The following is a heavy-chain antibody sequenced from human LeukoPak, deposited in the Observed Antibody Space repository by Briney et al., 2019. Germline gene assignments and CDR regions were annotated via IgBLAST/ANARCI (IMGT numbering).Heavy chain of an antibody. CDR3: ARSIGYCSGGSCYGGGLDY. D-gene: IGHD2-15*01. CDR2: ISSSGSTI. CDR1: GFTFSSYA. Sequence: GGSLRLSCAASGFTFSSYAMHWVRQAPGKGLEWVSYISSSGSTIYYADSVKGRFTISRDNAKNSLYLQMNSLRAEDTAVYYCARSIGYCSGGSCYGGGLDYWGQGTLVTVSS. V-gene: IGHV3-48*04. J-gene: IGHJ4*02.